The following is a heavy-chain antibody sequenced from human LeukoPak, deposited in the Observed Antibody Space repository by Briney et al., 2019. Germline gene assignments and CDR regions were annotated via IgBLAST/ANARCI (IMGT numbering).Heavy chain of an antibody. Sequence: SVKVSCKASGGTFSSYAISWVRQAPGQGLEWMGGIIPIFGTANYAQKFQGRVTITADESTSTAYMELSSLRSEDTAVYFCARDPGYYGSGSRGAFDYWGQGTLVTVSS. CDR3: ARDPGYYGSGSRGAFDY. CDR2: IIPIFGTA. CDR1: GGTFSSYA. D-gene: IGHD3-10*01. V-gene: IGHV1-69*13. J-gene: IGHJ4*02.